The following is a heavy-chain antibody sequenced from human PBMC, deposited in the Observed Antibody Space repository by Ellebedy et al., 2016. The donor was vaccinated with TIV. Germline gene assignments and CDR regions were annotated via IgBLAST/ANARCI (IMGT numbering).Heavy chain of an antibody. Sequence: GESLKISCAVSGFTFSSYWMSWVRQAPGKGLEWVANIYQDGSKKYYVDSVKGRFTISRDNAKNSLYLLMNSLRVEDTAVHYCARDGAYGDYSPGQYGLDVWGQGTTVTVS. V-gene: IGHV3-7*03. CDR3: ARDGAYGDYSPGQYGLDV. J-gene: IGHJ6*02. D-gene: IGHD4-17*01. CDR2: IYQDGSKK. CDR1: GFTFSSYW.